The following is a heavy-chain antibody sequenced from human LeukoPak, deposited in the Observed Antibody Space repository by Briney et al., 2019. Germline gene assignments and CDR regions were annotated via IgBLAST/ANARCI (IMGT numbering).Heavy chain of an antibody. V-gene: IGHV3-21*01. J-gene: IGHJ4*02. CDR3: ARDVDDIVVVVAATSAFDY. Sequence: GGSLRLSCAASGFTFSSYSMNWVRQAPGKGLEWVSSISSSSSYIYYADSVKGRFTISRDNAKNSLYLQMNSLRAEDTAVYYCARDVDDIVVVVAATSAFDYWGQGTLVTVSS. CDR1: GFTFSSYS. CDR2: ISSSSSYI. D-gene: IGHD2-15*01.